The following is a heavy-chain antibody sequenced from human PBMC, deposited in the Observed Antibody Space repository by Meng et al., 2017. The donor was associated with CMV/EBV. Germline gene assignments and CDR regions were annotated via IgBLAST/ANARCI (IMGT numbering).Heavy chain of an antibody. CDR2: INPSGGST. V-gene: IGHV1-46*01. Sequence: ASVNVSCKASGYTFTSYYMHWVRRAPGQGLEWMGIINPSGGSTSYEQKFQGRVTMTRDTSTSTVYMEMSSLRSEDTAVYYCARDRIVVVPGMDVWGQGTTVTVSS. D-gene: IGHD2-2*01. J-gene: IGHJ6*02. CDR1: GYTFTSYY. CDR3: ARDRIVVVPGMDV.